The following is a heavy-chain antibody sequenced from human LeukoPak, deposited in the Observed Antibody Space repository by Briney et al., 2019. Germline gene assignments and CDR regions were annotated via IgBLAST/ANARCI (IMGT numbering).Heavy chain of an antibody. CDR2: FRASDENT. CDR1: GFTLSRYW. Sequence: GGSLRLSCAASGFTLSRYWMRWVRQAPGKGVEGVSSFRASDENTYYADSAKGRFTIYRDKSRNTLYLQMNSLRVEDTAVYYCAKSLWAAAGTGAFDFWGQGTMVTVSS. J-gene: IGHJ3*01. V-gene: IGHV3-23*01. CDR3: AKSLWAAAGTGAFDF. D-gene: IGHD6-13*01.